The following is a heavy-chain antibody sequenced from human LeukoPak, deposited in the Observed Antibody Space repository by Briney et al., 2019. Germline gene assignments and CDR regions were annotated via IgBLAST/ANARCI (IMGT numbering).Heavy chain of an antibody. J-gene: IGHJ6*02. CDR3: AKDPMVRGVIYYYYGMDV. CDR1: GFTFSSYA. CDR2: ISGSGGST. V-gene: IGHV3-23*01. D-gene: IGHD3-10*01. Sequence: PGGSLRLSCVASGFTFSSYAMSWVRQAPGKGLEWVSAISGSGGSTYYADSVKGRFTISRDNSKNTLYLQMNSLRAEDTAVYYCAKDPMVRGVIYYYYGMDVWGQGTTVTVSS.